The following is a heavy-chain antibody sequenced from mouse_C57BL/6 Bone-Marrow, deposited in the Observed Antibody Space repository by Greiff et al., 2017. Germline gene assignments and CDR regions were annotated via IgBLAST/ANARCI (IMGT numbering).Heavy chain of an antibody. J-gene: IGHJ2*01. Sequence: QVQLQQPGAELVMPGASVKLSCKASGYTFTSYWMHWVKQRPGQGLEWIGEIDPSDSYTNYNQKFKGKSTLTVDKSSRTAYMQLSSLTSEDSAVYYCAREDSSGYYFDYWGQGTTLTVSS. CDR3: AREDSSGYYFDY. CDR2: IDPSDSYT. D-gene: IGHD3-2*02. CDR1: GYTFTSYW. V-gene: IGHV1-69*01.